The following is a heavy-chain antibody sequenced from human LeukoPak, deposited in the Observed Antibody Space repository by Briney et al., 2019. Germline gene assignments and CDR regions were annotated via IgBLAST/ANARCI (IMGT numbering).Heavy chain of an antibody. Sequence: ASVKVSCKVSGYTLTELYMHWVRQAPGKGLEWMGGFDPEDGETIYAQKFQGRVTMTEDTSTDTAYMELSSLRSEDTAVYYCATGAPNYDILTGYYRYYGMDVWGQGTTVTVSS. D-gene: IGHD3-9*01. J-gene: IGHJ6*02. CDR1: GYTLTELY. CDR3: ATGAPNYDILTGYYRYYGMDV. V-gene: IGHV1-24*01. CDR2: FDPEDGET.